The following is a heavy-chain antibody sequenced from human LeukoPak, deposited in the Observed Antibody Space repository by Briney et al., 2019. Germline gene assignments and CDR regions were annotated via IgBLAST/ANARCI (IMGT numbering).Heavy chain of an antibody. Sequence: RSETLSDTCVFYRGSFSGYYWRWIRPPLGRGLEWIGEINHSGSTNYNPSSHSRVTISVDTCKNPYSLKLSSVTAADTAVYYCARGRIENRGKRRDGYKNIDYWGQGTLVTVSS. J-gene: IGHJ4*02. CDR3: ARGRIENRGKRRDGYKNIDY. V-gene: IGHV4-34*01. D-gene: IGHD5-24*01. CDR1: RGSFSGYY. CDR2: INHSGST.